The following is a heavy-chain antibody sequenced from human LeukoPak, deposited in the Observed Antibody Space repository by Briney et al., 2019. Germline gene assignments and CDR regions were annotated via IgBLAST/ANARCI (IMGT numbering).Heavy chain of an antibody. V-gene: IGHV3-30-3*01. CDR2: ISYDGSNK. J-gene: IGHJ4*02. Sequence: PGRSLRLSCAASGFTFSSNAMHWVRQAPGKGLEWVAVISYDGSNKYYADSVKGRFTISRDNSKNTLYLQMNSLRAEDTAVYYCARDRTPPRIAVAGTIDYWGQGTLVTVSS. D-gene: IGHD6-19*01. CDR3: ARDRTPPRIAVAGTIDY. CDR1: GFTFSSNA.